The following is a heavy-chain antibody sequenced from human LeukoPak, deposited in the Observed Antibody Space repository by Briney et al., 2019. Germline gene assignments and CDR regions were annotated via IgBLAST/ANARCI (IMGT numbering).Heavy chain of an antibody. Sequence: ASVKVSCKASGYTFTSYGISWVRQAPGQELEWMGWISAYNGKTNYAQNLQGRVTMTTDTSTSTAYMELRSLRSDDTAVYFCARDSSSGSYYDSSGYYCDYWGQGTLVTVSS. J-gene: IGHJ4*02. CDR2: ISAYNGKT. CDR3: ARDSSSGSYYDSSGYYCDY. D-gene: IGHD3-22*01. CDR1: GYTFTSYG. V-gene: IGHV1-18*01.